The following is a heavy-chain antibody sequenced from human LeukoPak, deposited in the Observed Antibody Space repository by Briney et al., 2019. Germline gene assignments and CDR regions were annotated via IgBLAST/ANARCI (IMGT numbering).Heavy chain of an antibody. V-gene: IGHV4-59*01. CDR3: ARVDSINWYDSRGYFDY. D-gene: IGHD6-13*01. J-gene: IGHJ4*02. CDR1: GGSISGYY. CDR2: IYYSGST. Sequence: SETLSLTCTVSGGSISGYYWSWFRQPPGKGLEWIGYIYYSGSTNYNPSLKSRVTISVDTSKNQFSLRLSSVTAADTAVYFCARVDSINWYDSRGYFDYWGQGTLVTVSS.